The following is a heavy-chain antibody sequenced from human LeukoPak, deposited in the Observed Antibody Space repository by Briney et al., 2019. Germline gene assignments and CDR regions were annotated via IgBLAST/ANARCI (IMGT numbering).Heavy chain of an antibody. J-gene: IGHJ4*02. D-gene: IGHD4-17*01. CDR3: ARETTAPGNYFDS. Sequence: PGGSLRLSCAASGFTFSSHWMHWVRQTPGKGLVWVSRISSDASTTNYADSVKGRFTISRDNAKNTLHLQMISLRVEDTAVYYCARETTAPGNYFDSWGQGTLVTVSS. V-gene: IGHV3-74*01. CDR2: ISSDASTT. CDR1: GFTFSSHW.